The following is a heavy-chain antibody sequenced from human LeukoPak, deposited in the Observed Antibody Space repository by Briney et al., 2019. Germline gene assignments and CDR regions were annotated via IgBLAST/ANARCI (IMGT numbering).Heavy chain of an antibody. Sequence: SVKVSCKASGGTFSSYAISWVRQAPGQGLEWMGRIIPILGIANYAQKFQGRVTITADKSTSTAYMELSSLRSEDTAVYYCAIPRGCSSTSCYREDRGWFDPWGQGTLVTVSS. CDR3: AIPRGCSSTSCYREDRGWFDP. J-gene: IGHJ5*02. D-gene: IGHD2-2*02. CDR2: IIPILGIA. V-gene: IGHV1-69*04. CDR1: GGTFSSYA.